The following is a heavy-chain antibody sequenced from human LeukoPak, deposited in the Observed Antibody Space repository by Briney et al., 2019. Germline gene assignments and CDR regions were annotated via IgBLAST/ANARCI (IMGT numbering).Heavy chain of an antibody. Sequence: GGSLRLSCAATGFTFSRYSMNWVRQAPGKGLEWVSSISSSSSYIYYADSLKGRFTISRDNAKDSLYLQMNSLRAEDTAVYYCARAGGSGTEFDYWGQGTLVTVSS. J-gene: IGHJ4*02. CDR3: ARAGGSGTEFDY. V-gene: IGHV3-21*01. D-gene: IGHD3-16*01. CDR1: GFTFSRYS. CDR2: ISSSSSYI.